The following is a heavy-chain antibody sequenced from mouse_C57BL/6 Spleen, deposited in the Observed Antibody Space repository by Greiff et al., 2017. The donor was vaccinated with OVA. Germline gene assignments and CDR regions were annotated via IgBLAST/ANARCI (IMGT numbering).Heavy chain of an antibody. J-gene: IGHJ4*01. D-gene: IGHD1-1*01. V-gene: IGHV1-52*01. CDR2: IDPSDSET. CDR3: ARTTVRAMDY. CDR1: GYTFTSYW. Sequence: VQLQQPGAELVRPGSSVKLSCKASGYTFTSYWMHWVKQRPIQGLEWIGNIDPSDSETHYNQKFKDKATLTVDKSSSTAYMQLSSLTSEDSAVYYCARTTVRAMDYWGQGTSVTVSS.